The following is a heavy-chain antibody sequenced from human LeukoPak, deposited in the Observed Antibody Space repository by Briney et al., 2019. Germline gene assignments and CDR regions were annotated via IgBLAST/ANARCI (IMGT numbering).Heavy chain of an antibody. CDR2: INSEGSTT. V-gene: IGHV3-74*01. CDR3: ARDPFDY. Sequence: GGSLRLSCAASGFTLSTYWMHWVRQGSGKGVVWVSRINSEGSTTTYAASLNVLFTISIDNAKNTLYLQMNSLRAEDTAVYYCARDPFDYWGQGTLVTVSS. J-gene: IGHJ4*02. CDR1: GFTLSTYW.